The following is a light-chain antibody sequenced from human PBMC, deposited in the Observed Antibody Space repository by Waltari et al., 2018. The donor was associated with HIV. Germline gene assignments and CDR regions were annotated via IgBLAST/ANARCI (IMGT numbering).Light chain of an antibody. Sequence: QSALTQPRSVSGSPGQSVIISCTGTSSAVGGYHYVSWYQQHPGKAPKLMFYAVTERPSGVPDRFSGSKSGNTASLTISGLQAEDEADYYCCSYVGSYTLDVIFGGGTKLTVL. J-gene: IGLJ2*01. V-gene: IGLV2-11*01. CDR1: SSAVGGYHY. CDR3: CSYVGSYTLDVI. CDR2: AVT.